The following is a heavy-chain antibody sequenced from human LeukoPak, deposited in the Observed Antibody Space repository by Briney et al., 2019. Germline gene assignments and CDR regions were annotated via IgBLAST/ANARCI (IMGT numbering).Heavy chain of an antibody. D-gene: IGHD1-26*01. CDR3: ARHLPGSPNWFDP. V-gene: IGHV4-59*01. CDR2: IYYSGST. J-gene: IGHJ5*02. CDR1: GGSISSYY. Sequence: SETLSLTCTVSGGSISSYYWIWIGQPPGKGLEWIGYIYYSGSTNYNPSLKSRVTISVDTSKNDFSLKLSSVTAADTAVYYCARHLPGSPNWFDPWGRGTLVTVSS.